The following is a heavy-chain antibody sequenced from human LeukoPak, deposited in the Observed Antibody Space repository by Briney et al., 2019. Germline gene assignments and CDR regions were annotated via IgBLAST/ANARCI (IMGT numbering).Heavy chain of an antibody. CDR2: ISGSGGST. V-gene: IGHV3-23*01. Sequence: GGSLRLSCAASGFTFSDYYMSWVRQAPGKGLEWVSAISGSGGSTYYADSVKGRFTISRDNSKNTLYLQMNSLRAEDTAVYYCAKVNLSYSSSLLWGQGTLVTVSS. D-gene: IGHD6-6*01. CDR3: AKVNLSYSSSLL. CDR1: GFTFSDYY. J-gene: IGHJ4*02.